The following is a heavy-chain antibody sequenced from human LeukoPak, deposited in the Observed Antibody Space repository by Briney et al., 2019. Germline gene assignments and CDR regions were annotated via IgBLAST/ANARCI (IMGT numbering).Heavy chain of an antibody. D-gene: IGHD2-2*01. Sequence: SETLSLTCAVYGGSFSGYYWSWIRQPPGKGLEWIGEINHSGSTNYNPSLKSRVTISVDTSKNQFSLKLSSVTAADTAVYYCARGRVCSSTSCYPLGYYYYMDVWGKGTTVTVSS. J-gene: IGHJ6*03. CDR3: ARGRVCSSTSCYPLGYYYYMDV. CDR2: INHSGST. V-gene: IGHV4-34*01. CDR1: GGSFSGYY.